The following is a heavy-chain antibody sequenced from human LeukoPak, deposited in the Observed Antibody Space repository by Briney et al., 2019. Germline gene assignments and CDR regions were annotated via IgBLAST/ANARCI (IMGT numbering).Heavy chain of an antibody. CDR2: IYPDDSDS. D-gene: IGHD3-10*01. Sequence: GESLKISCETSGYSFPTYWIGWVRQMPGTGLEWVGAIYPDDSDSRYSPFFQVQAVISADRSIRTAYLQWNSLKTSDTAMYYCVRQRGSSGTINHFDPWSQGTLVTVSS. CDR1: GYSFPTYW. V-gene: IGHV5-51*01. J-gene: IGHJ5*02. CDR3: VRQRGSSGTINHFDP.